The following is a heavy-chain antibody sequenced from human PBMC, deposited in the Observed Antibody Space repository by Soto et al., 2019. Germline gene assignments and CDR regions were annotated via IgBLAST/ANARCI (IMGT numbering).Heavy chain of an antibody. J-gene: IGHJ5*02. CDR2: IYYSGST. V-gene: IGHV4-59*01. D-gene: IGHD3-10*01. Sequence: QVQLQESGPGLVKPSETLSLTCTVSGGSISSYYWSWIRQPPGKGLEWIGYIYYSGSTNYNPSLTSRVTISVDTSKNQFSLKLSSVTAADTAVYYCARHYGSGSYYYNWFDPWGQGTLVTVSS. CDR1: GGSISSYY. CDR3: ARHYGSGSYYYNWFDP.